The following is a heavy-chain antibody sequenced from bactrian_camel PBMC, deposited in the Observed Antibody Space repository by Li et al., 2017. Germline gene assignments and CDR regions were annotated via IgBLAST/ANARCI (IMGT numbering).Heavy chain of an antibody. V-gene: IGHV3-3*01. CDR2: INTCTRLT. CDR3: AIEPTGDQVQRLGYSGNWLDGDMYNI. CDR1: GHTYGCAC. J-gene: IGHJ4*01. Sequence: HVQLVESGGGAVQPGGSLKLSCVVSGHTYGCACVGWFSQTPGKERKGLATINTCTRLTYYDQSVRDRITISQDSAKDTVLLQMNNLEPGDTAMYYCAIEPTGDQVQRLGYSGNWLDGDMYNIWGQGTQVTVS. D-gene: IGHD6*01.